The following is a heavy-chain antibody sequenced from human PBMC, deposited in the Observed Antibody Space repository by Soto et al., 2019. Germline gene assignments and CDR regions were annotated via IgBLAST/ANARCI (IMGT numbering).Heavy chain of an antibody. V-gene: IGHV3-23*01. CDR2: ISGSGGST. D-gene: IGHD3-22*01. Sequence: PGGSLRLSCAASGFTFSSYAMSWVRQAPGKGLEWVSAISGSGGSTYYADSVKGRFTISRDNSKNTLYLQMNSLRAEDTAVYYCAKEGYFDSSGYLFSCYGRDVWGLGSMVTVSS. CDR1: GFTFSSYA. J-gene: IGHJ6*01. CDR3: AKEGYFDSSGYLFSCYGRDV.